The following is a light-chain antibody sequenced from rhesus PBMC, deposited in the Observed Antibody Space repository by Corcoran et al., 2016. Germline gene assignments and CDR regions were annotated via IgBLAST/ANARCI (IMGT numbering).Light chain of an antibody. Sequence: DIQMTQSPSSVSASVGDRVTITCRASQGIASYLAWYQQKPGKAPNLLIVYATNLQSGVPSRFMGSVSGTEFPLTLSSLQPEVFATYFCQQYYGLPTFGGGTKVEIK. CDR1: QGIASY. CDR2: YAT. J-gene: IGKJ4*01. V-gene: IGKV1-25*01. CDR3: QQYYGLPT.